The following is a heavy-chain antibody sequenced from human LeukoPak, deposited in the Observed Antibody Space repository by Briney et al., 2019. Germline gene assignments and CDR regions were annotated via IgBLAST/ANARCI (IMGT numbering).Heavy chain of an antibody. Sequence: GGSLRLSCAASGFTFSSYWMHWVRQAPGKGLVWVSRINSDGSSTSYADSVKGRFTISRDNAKNTLYLQMNSLRAEDTAVYYCARGKQLRNYYCGMDVWGQGTTVTVSS. D-gene: IGHD6-13*01. CDR3: ARGKQLRNYYCGMDV. CDR2: INSDGSST. J-gene: IGHJ6*02. CDR1: GFTFSSYW. V-gene: IGHV3-74*01.